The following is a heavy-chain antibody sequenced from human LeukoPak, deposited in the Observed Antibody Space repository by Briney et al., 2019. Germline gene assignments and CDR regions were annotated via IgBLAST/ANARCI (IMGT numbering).Heavy chain of an antibody. V-gene: IGHV4-39*01. CDR1: GGSISSSSYY. CDR2: IYYSGST. J-gene: IGHJ6*02. CDR3: ARLLGEPLFYYYYYGMDV. D-gene: IGHD3-16*01. Sequence: PSETLSLTCTASGGSISSSSYYWGWLRQPPGKGLEWIGSIYYSGSTYYNPSLKSRVTISVDTSKNQFSLKLSSVTAADTAVYYCARLLGEPLFYYYYYGMDVWGQGTTVTVSS.